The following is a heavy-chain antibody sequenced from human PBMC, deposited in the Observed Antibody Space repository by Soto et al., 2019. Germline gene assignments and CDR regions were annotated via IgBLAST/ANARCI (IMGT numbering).Heavy chain of an antibody. J-gene: IGHJ4*02. CDR3: AKEAGLSIAVVGMCPYDY. Sequence: EVQLLESGGGLVQPGGSLRLSCAASGFTFSSYAMSWVRQAPGKGLEWVSGISGGGRSTYYADSVKGRFTLSRDNSKNPQYLQHNALRAEDEALYYRAKEAGLSIAVVGMCPYDYGGQGPLVRVS. CDR2: ISGGGRST. CDR1: GFTFSSYA. D-gene: IGHD6-19*01. V-gene: IGHV3-23*01.